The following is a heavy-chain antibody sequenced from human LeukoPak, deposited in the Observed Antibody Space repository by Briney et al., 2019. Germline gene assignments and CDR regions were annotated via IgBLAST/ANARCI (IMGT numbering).Heavy chain of an antibody. J-gene: IGHJ4*02. Sequence: PGGSLRLSCAASGFTFSSYAMSWVRQAPGKGLEWVSAISGSGGSTYYADSVKGRFTISRDNSKNTLYLQMNSLRAEDTAVYYCAKDDGMTTVTSEPYYFDYWGQGTLVTVSS. CDR3: AKDDGMTTVTSEPYYFDY. CDR1: GFTFSSYA. D-gene: IGHD4-17*01. CDR2: ISGSGGST. V-gene: IGHV3-23*01.